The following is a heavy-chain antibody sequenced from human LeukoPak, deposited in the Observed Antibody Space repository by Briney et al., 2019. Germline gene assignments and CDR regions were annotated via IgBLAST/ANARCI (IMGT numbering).Heavy chain of an antibody. CDR2: INHSGST. CDR3: ARGRPIAGYDY. CDR1: GGSFSGYY. D-gene: IGHD1-14*01. V-gene: IGHV4-34*01. J-gene: IGHJ4*02. Sequence: SETLSLXCAVYGGSFSGYYWSWIRQPPGKGLEWIGEINHSGSTNYNPSLKSRVTISVDTSKNQFSLKLSSVTAADTAVYYCARGRPIAGYDYWGQGNLVTVSS.